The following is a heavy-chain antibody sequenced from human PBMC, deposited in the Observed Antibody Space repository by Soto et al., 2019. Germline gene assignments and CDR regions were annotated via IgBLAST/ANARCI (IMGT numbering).Heavy chain of an antibody. Sequence: QVQLQESGPGLVKPSGTLSLTCAVSGGSISSSYWWSWVRQPPGKGLEWIGEIYHSGSTNYIPSLKSRVTISVDKSKNQFSLKLSSVPAADTAVYYCARRRITMIVVVFDAFDIWGQGTMVTVSS. CDR1: GGSISSSYW. D-gene: IGHD3-22*01. CDR3: ARRRITMIVVVFDAFDI. CDR2: IYHSGST. V-gene: IGHV4-4*02. J-gene: IGHJ3*02.